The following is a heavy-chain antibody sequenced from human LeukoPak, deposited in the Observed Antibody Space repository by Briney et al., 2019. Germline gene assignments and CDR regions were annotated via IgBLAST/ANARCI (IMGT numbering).Heavy chain of an antibody. CDR2: INNIGTP. CDR1: GGSFSGYY. J-gene: IGHJ5*02. V-gene: IGHV4-34*01. Sequence: PSETLSLTCAVYGGSFSGYYWSGIRHPPGKGGDWVGEINNIGTPTSNLSLKSRVTISVATPKNQFSLKLSSVTAADTAVYYCARGGYSYYGSGSYYQDKYNWFDPWGQGTLVTVSS. CDR3: ARGGYSYYGSGSYYQDKYNWFDP. D-gene: IGHD3-10*01.